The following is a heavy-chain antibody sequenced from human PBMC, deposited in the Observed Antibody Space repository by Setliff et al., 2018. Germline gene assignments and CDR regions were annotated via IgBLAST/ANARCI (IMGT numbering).Heavy chain of an antibody. CDR2: IDQASNT. V-gene: IGHV3-53*05. J-gene: IGHJ4*02. CDR1: GFTFRDYS. D-gene: IGHD3-16*02. CDR3: AKVIGGYPPKPSDY. Sequence: GGSLRLSCATSGFTFRDYSLTWVRQAPGKGLEWVSGIDQASNTYYPDSMKGRCTISRDNSKNTLYLEMSSLRPEDTAVYYCAKVIGGYPPKPSDYWGQGTLVTVSS.